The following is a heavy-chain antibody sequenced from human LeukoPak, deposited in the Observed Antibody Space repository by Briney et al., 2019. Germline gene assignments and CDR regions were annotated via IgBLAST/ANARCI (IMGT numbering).Heavy chain of an antibody. V-gene: IGHV3-30-3*01. Sequence: PGGSLRLSCAASGFTFSSYAMHWVRQAPGKGLEWVAVISYDGSNKYYADSVKGRFTISRDNSKNTLYLQMNSLRAEDTAVYYCARERIRQQQGGPGAFDIWGQGTMVTVSS. CDR1: GFTFSSYA. CDR2: ISYDGSNK. J-gene: IGHJ3*02. CDR3: ARERIRQQQGGPGAFDI. D-gene: IGHD6-13*01.